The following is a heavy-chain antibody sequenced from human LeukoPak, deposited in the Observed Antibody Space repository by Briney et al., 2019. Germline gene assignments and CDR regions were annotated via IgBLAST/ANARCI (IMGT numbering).Heavy chain of an antibody. V-gene: IGHV1-18*01. CDR3: AGNYDFWSGYNRNWFDP. J-gene: IGHJ5*02. CDR2: ISAYNGNT. D-gene: IGHD3-3*01. CDR1: GYTFTSYG. Sequence: ASVKVSCKASGYTFTSYGISWVRQAPGQGLEWMGWISAYNGNTNYAQKLQGRVTMTTDTSTSTAYMELRSLRSDDTAVYYSAGNYDFWSGYNRNWFDPWGQGTLVTVSS.